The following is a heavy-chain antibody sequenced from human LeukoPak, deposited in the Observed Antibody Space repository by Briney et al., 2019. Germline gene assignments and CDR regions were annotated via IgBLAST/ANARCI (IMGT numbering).Heavy chain of an antibody. CDR3: ARDKDYDFWSGGPDAFDI. CDR2: IYYSGST. J-gene: IGHJ3*02. CDR1: GGSISSYY. V-gene: IGHV4-59*01. D-gene: IGHD3-3*01. Sequence: SETLSLTCAVYGGSISSYYWSWIRQPPGKGLEWIGYIYYSGSTNYNPSLKSRVTISVDTSKNQFSLKLSSVTAADTAVYYCARDKDYDFWSGGPDAFDIWGQGTMVTVSS.